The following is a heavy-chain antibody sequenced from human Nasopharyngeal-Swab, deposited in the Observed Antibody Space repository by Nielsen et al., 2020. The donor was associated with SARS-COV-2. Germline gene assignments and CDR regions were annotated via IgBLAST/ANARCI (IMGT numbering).Heavy chain of an antibody. CDR3: ARVYYDSSGYRED. CDR2: INHSGST. J-gene: IGHJ4*02. Sequence: SETLSLTCAVYGGSFSGYYWSWIRQPPGKGLEWIGEINHSGSTNYNPSLKGRVTISVDTSKNQFSLKLSSVTAADTAVYYCARVYYDSSGYREDWGQGTLVTVSS. D-gene: IGHD3-22*01. V-gene: IGHV4-34*01. CDR1: GGSFSGYY.